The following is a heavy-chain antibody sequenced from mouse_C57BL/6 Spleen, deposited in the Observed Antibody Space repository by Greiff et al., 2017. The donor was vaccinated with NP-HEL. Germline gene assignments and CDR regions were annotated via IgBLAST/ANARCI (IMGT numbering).Heavy chain of an antibody. CDR2: IYPGDGDT. CDR1: GYAFSSSW. Sequence: VMLVESGPELVKPGASVKISCKASGYAFSSSWMNWVKQRPGKGLEWIGRIYPGDGDTNYNGKFKGKATLTADKSSSTAYMQLSSLTSEDSAVYFCAREGSPWYFDVWGTGTTVTVSS. D-gene: IGHD1-1*01. J-gene: IGHJ1*03. V-gene: IGHV1-82*01. CDR3: AREGSPWYFDV.